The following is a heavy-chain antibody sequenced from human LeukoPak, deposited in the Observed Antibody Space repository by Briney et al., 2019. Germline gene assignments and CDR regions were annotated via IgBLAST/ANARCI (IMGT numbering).Heavy chain of an antibody. CDR2: ISAYNGNT. CDR3: ARDLRMITFGGVDY. CDR1: GYTFTSYG. J-gene: IGHJ4*02. D-gene: IGHD3-16*01. Sequence: GASVKVSCKASGYTFTSYGISWVRQAPGQGLEWMGWISAYNGNTNYAQKLQGRVTMTTDTSTSTAYMELRSLRSDDTAVYYCARDLRMITFGGVDYWGQGTLVTVSS. V-gene: IGHV1-18*01.